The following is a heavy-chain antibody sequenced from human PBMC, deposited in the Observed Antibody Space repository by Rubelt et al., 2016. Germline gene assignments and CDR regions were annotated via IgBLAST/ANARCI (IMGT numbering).Heavy chain of an antibody. CDR1: GYTFTSYA. Sequence: QVQLVQSGAEVKKPGASVKVSCKASGYTFTSYAMHWVRQAPGQRLEWMGWINAGNGNTKYSQKFQGRVTVTRDTSGSTGSMELCSLRSEDTVVHDCATTSSLEWNYYHADRDDAFDIWGQGTMVTVSS. J-gene: IGHJ3*02. CDR2: INAGNGNT. D-gene: IGHD1-7*01. CDR3: ATTSSLEWNYYHADRDDAFDI. V-gene: IGHV1-3*01.